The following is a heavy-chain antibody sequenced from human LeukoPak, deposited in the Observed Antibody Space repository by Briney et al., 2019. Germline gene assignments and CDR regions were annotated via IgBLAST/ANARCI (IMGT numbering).Heavy chain of an antibody. J-gene: IGHJ4*02. CDR1: GGSISSSSYY. Sequence: SETLSLTCTVSGGSISSSSYYWGWVRQPPGKGLEWLGSIYYSGSTYYNPSLKSRVTISVDTSKNQFSLKLSSVTAADTAVYYCARQTRIRGGSCFDYWGQGTLVTVSS. CDR2: IYYSGST. CDR3: ARQTRIRGGSCFDY. D-gene: IGHD2-15*01. V-gene: IGHV4-39*01.